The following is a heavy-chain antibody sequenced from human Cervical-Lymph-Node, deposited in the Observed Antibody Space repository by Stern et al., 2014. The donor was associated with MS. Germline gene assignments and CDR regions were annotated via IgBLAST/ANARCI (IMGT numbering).Heavy chain of an antibody. CDR3: AREVGSLAMDV. CDR1: GDTFTDYA. J-gene: IGHJ6*01. Sequence: QMQLVQSGAEVKQPGSSVKVSCKASGDTFTDYAISWVRQAPGQGPEWMGGITPIFGSADYAQKFQGRLTITADRSTSTAYMDLSSLTSEDTAVYYCAREVGSLAMDVWGQGTTVIVSS. V-gene: IGHV1-69*06. CDR2: ITPIFGSA. D-gene: IGHD1-1*01.